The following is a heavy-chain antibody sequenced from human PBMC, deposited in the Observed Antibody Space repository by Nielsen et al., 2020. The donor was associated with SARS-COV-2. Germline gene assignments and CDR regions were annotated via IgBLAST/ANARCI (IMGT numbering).Heavy chain of an antibody. V-gene: IGHV4-31*03. Sequence: LRLSCTVSGGSISSGDYYWSWIRQHPGKGLEWIGYIYYSGSTYYNPSLKSRVTISVDTSKNQFSLKLSSVTAADTAVYYCARAQLVGVTVGAFDIWGQGTMVTVSS. D-gene: IGHD1-26*01. CDR2: IYYSGST. CDR1: GGSISSGDYY. CDR3: ARAQLVGVTVGAFDI. J-gene: IGHJ3*02.